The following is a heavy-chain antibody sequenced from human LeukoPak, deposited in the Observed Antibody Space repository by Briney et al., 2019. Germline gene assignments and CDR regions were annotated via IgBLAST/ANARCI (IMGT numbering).Heavy chain of an antibody. CDR2: IKSKTDGGTT. Sequence: PGGSLRLSCAASGFTFSNAWMSWVRQAPGKGLEWVGRIKSKTDGGTTDYAAPVKGRFTISRDNSKNTLYLQMNSLRAEDTAVYYCARVDSSGYYYVDAFDIWGQGTMVTVSS. D-gene: IGHD3-22*01. J-gene: IGHJ3*02. CDR1: GFTFSNAW. V-gene: IGHV3-15*01. CDR3: ARVDSSGYYYVDAFDI.